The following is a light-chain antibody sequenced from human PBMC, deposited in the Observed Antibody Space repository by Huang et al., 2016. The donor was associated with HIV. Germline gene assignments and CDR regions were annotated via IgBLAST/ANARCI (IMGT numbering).Light chain of an antibody. CDR2: LGS. Sequence: DIVMTQSPLSLPVTPGEPASISCRSSQSLLHSNGYNYLDWYLQKPGQSPQLLIYLGSNRASGVPDRFSGSGSGTVFTLKISRVEAEDVGVYYCMQALQTPNTFGQGTKLEIK. J-gene: IGKJ2*01. V-gene: IGKV2-28*01. CDR3: MQALQTPNT. CDR1: QSLLHSNGYNY.